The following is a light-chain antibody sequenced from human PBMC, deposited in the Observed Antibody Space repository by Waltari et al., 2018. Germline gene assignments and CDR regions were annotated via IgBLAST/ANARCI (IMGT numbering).Light chain of an antibody. CDR2: KNG. Sequence: QSVLTQPPSASGTPGQGVTIPCSGSSSNIGRNYVGWYQQLPGTTPKLLIYKNGQRPSGVPNRFPGSKYGTSASLAVSGLRSEDEADYYCAAWDDSLSGPVFGGGTKLTVL. CDR3: AAWDDSLSGPV. J-gene: IGLJ2*01. V-gene: IGLV1-47*01. CDR1: SSNIGRNY.